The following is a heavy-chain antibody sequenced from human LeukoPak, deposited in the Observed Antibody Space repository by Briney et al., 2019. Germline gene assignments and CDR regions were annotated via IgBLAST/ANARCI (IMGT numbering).Heavy chain of an antibody. CDR3: ARDPIVSRSGMDV. CDR2: IYYSGST. CDR1: GGSISSGGYY. Sequence: PSETLSLTCTVSGGSISSGGYYWSWIRQHPGKGLEWIGYIYYSGSTYYNPSLKSRVTISVDTSKNQFSLKLSSVTAADTAVYYCARDPIVSRSGMDVWGQGTTVTVSS. D-gene: IGHD2-15*01. V-gene: IGHV4-31*03. J-gene: IGHJ6*02.